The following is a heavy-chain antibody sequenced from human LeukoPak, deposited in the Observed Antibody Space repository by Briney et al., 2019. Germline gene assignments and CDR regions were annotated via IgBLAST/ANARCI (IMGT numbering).Heavy chain of an antibody. Sequence: SETLSLTCTVSADSISSHYWNWIRQPPGEGLEWIGYIHSSGSTNYNPSLKSRVSISLDTSKSQISLRLSSVTAADTAVYYCAREGSRWVDFDHWGQGTLVTVSS. CDR2: IHSSGST. CDR3: AREGSRWVDFDH. CDR1: ADSISSHY. J-gene: IGHJ4*02. V-gene: IGHV4-59*11. D-gene: IGHD1-26*01.